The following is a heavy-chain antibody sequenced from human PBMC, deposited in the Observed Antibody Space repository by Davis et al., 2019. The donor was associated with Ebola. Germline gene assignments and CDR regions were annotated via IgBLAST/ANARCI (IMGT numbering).Heavy chain of an antibody. CDR1: GGSISSYY. CDR2: ISYAGST. J-gene: IGHJ4*02. CDR3: ARLPIYTSGWQIDC. Sequence: MPSETLSLTCTVSGGSISSYYWSWIRQPPGKGLEWIGFISYAGSTNYNPSLKSRVTISVDTSKNQFSLKLSSVTAADTAVYYCARLPIYTSGWQIDCWGQGTLVTVSS. V-gene: IGHV4-59*08. D-gene: IGHD6-19*01.